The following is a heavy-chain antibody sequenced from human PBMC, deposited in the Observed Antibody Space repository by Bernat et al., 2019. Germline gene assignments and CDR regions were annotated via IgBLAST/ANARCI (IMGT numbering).Heavy chain of an antibody. J-gene: IGHJ4*02. V-gene: IGHV3-43*01. Sequence: EVQLVESGGVVVQPGGSLRLSCAASGFTFDDYTMHWVRQAPGKGLEWVSLISWDGGSTYYADSVKGRFTISRDNSKNSLYLQMNSLRTEDTALYYCAKEANCSGGSCYPYYFDYWVQGTLVTVSS. CDR1: GFTFDDYT. CDR3: AKEANCSGGSCYPYYFDY. D-gene: IGHD2-15*01. CDR2: ISWDGGST.